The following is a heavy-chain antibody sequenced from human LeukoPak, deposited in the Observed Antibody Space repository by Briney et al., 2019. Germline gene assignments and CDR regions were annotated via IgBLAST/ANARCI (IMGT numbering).Heavy chain of an antibody. CDR1: GGTFSSYA. V-gene: IGHV1-69*05. CDR3: ARGVGGSQYFDY. Sequence: SVKVSCKASGGTFSSYAISWVRQAPGQGLEWMGRIIPIFGTANYAQKFRGRVTITTDESTSTAYMELSSLRSEDTAVYYCARGVGGSQYFDYWGQGTLVTVSS. J-gene: IGHJ4*02. D-gene: IGHD2-15*01. CDR2: IIPIFGTA.